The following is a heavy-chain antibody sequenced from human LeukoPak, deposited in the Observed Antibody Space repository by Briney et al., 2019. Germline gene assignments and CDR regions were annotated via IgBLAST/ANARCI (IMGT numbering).Heavy chain of an antibody. D-gene: IGHD3-3*01. Sequence: PGGSLRLSCAASGFTFSSYSMNWVRQAPGKGLEWVSAISGSGGSTYYADSVKGRFTISRDNSKNTLYLQMNSLRAEDTAVYYCAKDLRFFTGTFDPWGQGTLVTVSS. V-gene: IGHV3-23*01. CDR3: AKDLRFFTGTFDP. CDR1: GFTFSSYS. J-gene: IGHJ5*02. CDR2: ISGSGGST.